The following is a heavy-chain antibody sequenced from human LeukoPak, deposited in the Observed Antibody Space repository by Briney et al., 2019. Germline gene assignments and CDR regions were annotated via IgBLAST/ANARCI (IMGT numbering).Heavy chain of an antibody. CDR3: AKGLERESRLDS. CDR2: IRNSDGST. Sequence: GGSLRLSCAASGFSVNTYTMYWVRQAPGKGLEWVSGIRNSDGSTYYADSVQGRFTISSDNSKDTLFLQMNNLRAEDTALYYCAKGLERESRLDSWGQGTLVTVSS. J-gene: IGHJ4*02. D-gene: IGHD1-1*01. V-gene: IGHV3-23*01. CDR1: GFSVNTYT.